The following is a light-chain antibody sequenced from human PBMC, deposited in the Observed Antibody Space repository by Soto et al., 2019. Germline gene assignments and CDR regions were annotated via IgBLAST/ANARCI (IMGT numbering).Light chain of an antibody. CDR3: QQRRHWPPLT. V-gene: IGKV3-11*01. CDR2: DAS. Sequence: EIVLTQSPATLSLSPGERATLSCRASQSVSSYLAWYQQKPGQAPRLLIYDASNRATGIPARFSGSGSGPDLTLTISSLEPEDFAVFYCQQRRHWPPLTFGGGTKVEIK. J-gene: IGKJ4*01. CDR1: QSVSSY.